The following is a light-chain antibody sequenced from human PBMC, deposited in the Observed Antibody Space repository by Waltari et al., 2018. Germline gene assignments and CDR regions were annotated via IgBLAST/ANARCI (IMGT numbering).Light chain of an antibody. Sequence: DIVMTQSPDSLAVSLGDRATISCKSSKSVLYSSNNKNYLAWYQQKPGQPPKLLLYWASMRESGVPDRFSGSGSGTDFTLTISSLQAEDVAVYYCQQYYDTLWTFGQGTKVEIK. CDR3: QQYYDTLWT. CDR2: WAS. V-gene: IGKV4-1*01. CDR1: KSVLYSSNNKNY. J-gene: IGKJ1*01.